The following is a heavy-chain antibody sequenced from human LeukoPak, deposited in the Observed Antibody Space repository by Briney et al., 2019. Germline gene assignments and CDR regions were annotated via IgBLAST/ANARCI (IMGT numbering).Heavy chain of an antibody. CDR1: GVSISSHY. CDR3: GRDKVIAAAGTRWFDP. V-gene: IGHV4-59*11. J-gene: IGHJ5*02. D-gene: IGHD6-13*01. CDR2: LYYSEST. Sequence: AETLSPTRTVSGVSISSHYWSCIRHPPGRGLEEFGYLYYSESTNYNPYLKRRVTISVDTAKNQFSLKLSSVTAADTAVYYCGRDKVIAAAGTRWFDPWGQGTLVTVSS.